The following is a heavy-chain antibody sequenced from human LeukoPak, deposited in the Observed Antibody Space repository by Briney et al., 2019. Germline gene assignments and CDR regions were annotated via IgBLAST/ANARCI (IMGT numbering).Heavy chain of an antibody. CDR3: ARANFLYCSSSTCLFNY. CDR2: INPNSGGT. Sequence: ASVKVSCKASGYTFTGYYMHWVRQAPGQGLEWMEWINPNSGGTNYAQKFQGRVTMTRDTSISTAHMEVSRLRSDDTAVYYCARANFLYCSSSTCLFNYWGQGTLVTVSS. V-gene: IGHV1-2*02. J-gene: IGHJ4*02. CDR1: GYTFTGYY. D-gene: IGHD2-2*01.